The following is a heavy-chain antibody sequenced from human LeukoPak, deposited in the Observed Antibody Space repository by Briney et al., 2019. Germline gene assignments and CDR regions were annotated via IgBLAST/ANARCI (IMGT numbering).Heavy chain of an antibody. J-gene: IGHJ6*02. CDR3: AGERIYYGLDV. D-gene: IGHD3-10*01. CDR1: GGSISSRNYY. Sequence: PSETLSLTCTVSGGSISSRNYYWGWIRQPPGKGLEWIGSIYYSGSTYHNPSLKSRVTISVDTSKNQFSLKLSFVTAAETAVYYCAGERIYYGLDVWGQGTTVTVSS. CDR2: IYYSGST. V-gene: IGHV4-39*01.